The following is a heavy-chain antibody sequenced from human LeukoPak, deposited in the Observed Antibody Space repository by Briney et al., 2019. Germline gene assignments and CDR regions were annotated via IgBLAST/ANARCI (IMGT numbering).Heavy chain of an antibody. Sequence: ASVKVSCKASGYTFTSYAMHWVRQAPGQRLEWMGWINAGNGNTKYSQKFQGRVTITRDTSTSTVYMELSSLRSEDTAVYYCARVSEVTLPRGSGYPPFNWFDPWGQGTLVTVSS. CDR1: GYTFTSYA. CDR2: INAGNGNT. V-gene: IGHV1-3*01. D-gene: IGHD3-3*01. J-gene: IGHJ5*02. CDR3: ARVSEVTLPRGSGYPPFNWFDP.